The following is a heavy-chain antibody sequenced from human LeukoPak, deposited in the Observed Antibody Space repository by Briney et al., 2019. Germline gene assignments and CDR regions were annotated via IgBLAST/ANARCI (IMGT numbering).Heavy chain of an antibody. J-gene: IGHJ3*02. CDR2: IKNRADGGTT. CDR1: GFTFINAW. Sequence: GGSLRLSCAASGFTFINAWMSWVRQSPGKGLEWVARIKNRADGGTTDYAAFVKGRFTISRDDYNSILYLQLNSARADDTAVYYCAKDPNYYDTNAFDTWGQGTKFTVSS. V-gene: IGHV3-15*01. D-gene: IGHD3-22*01. CDR3: AKDPNYYDTNAFDT.